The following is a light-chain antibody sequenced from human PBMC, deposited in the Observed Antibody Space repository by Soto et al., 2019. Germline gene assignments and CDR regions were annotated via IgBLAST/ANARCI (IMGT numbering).Light chain of an antibody. CDR3: QQYGSSSIT. J-gene: IGKJ5*01. Sequence: EIELTQSPGTLSLSPGERATLSCRASQSVSSSSLAWNQQKPGQAPRLLIYSTSSRATGIPDRFSGSGSGTDFTLTISRLEPEDFAVYYCQQYGSSSITFGQGTRLEIK. CDR1: QSVSSSS. CDR2: STS. V-gene: IGKV3-20*01.